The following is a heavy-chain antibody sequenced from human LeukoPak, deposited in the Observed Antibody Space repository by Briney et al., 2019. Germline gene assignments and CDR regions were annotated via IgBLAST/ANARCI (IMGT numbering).Heavy chain of an antibody. D-gene: IGHD3-3*01. CDR3: ARGRRYDFWSGYYHYYYYMDV. V-gene: IGHV4-61*02. CDR2: IHPSGST. CDR1: GGSVSSGNFY. Sequence: SETLSLTCTVSGGSVSSGNFYWSWIRQPAGKGLEWIGRIHPSGSTNYNPSLKSRVTISVDTSKNQFSLKLSSVTAADTAVYYCARGRRYDFWSGYYHYYYYMDVWGKGTTVTVSS. J-gene: IGHJ6*03.